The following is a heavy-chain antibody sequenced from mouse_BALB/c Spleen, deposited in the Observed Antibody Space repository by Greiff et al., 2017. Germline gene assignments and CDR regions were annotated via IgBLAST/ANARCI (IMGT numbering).Heavy chain of an antibody. V-gene: IGHV1-9*01. CDR1: GYTFSSYW. CDR3: AREYYRYDGSWFAY. Sequence: QVQLQQSGAELMKPGASVKISCKATGYTFSSYWIEWVKQRPGHGLEWIGEILPGSGSTNYNEKFKGKATFTADTSSNTAYMQLSSLTSEDSAVYYCAREYYRYDGSWFAYWGQGTLVTVSA. D-gene: IGHD2-14*01. CDR2: ILPGSGST. J-gene: IGHJ3*01.